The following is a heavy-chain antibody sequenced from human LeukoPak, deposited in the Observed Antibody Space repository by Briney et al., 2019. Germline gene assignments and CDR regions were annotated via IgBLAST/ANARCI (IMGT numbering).Heavy chain of an antibody. V-gene: IGHV3-30-3*01. CDR2: ISYDVSNK. CDR1: GFTFSSYA. Sequence: PGGSLRLSCAASGFTFSSYAMHWVRQAPGKGLEWVAVISYDVSNKYYADSVKGRFTISRDNSKNTLYLQMNSLRTEDTAVYYCARAPYSSSWYNLGSYYYYYSMDVWGQGTTVTVSS. CDR3: ARAPYSSSWYNLGSYYYYYSMDV. D-gene: IGHD6-13*01. J-gene: IGHJ6*02.